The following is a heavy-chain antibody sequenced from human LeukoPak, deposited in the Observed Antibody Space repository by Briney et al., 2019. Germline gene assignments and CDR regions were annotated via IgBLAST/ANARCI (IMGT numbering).Heavy chain of an antibody. CDR3: ARTEIVVVPAAYDY. V-gene: IGHV1-18*01. CDR1: GYTFTSYG. Sequence: ASVRVSCKASGYTFTSYGISWVRQAPGQGLEWMGWISAYNGNTNYAQKLQGRVTMTTDTSTSTAYMELRSLRSDDTAVYYCARTEIVVVPAAYDYWGQGTLVTVSS. D-gene: IGHD2-2*01. J-gene: IGHJ4*02. CDR2: ISAYNGNT.